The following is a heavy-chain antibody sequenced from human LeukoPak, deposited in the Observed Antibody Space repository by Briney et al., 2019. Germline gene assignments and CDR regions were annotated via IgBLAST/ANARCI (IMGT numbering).Heavy chain of an antibody. CDR2: IRYDGSNK. D-gene: IGHD3-10*01. V-gene: IGHV3-30*02. J-gene: IGHJ5*02. CDR1: GFTFSSYG. CDR3: ARDNAYGSRTPGVS. Sequence: PGGSLRLSCAASGFTFSSYGMHWVRQAPGKGLGWVAFIRYDGSNKYYADSVKGRFTISRDNSKNTLYLQMNSLRVEDTAVYYCARDNAYGSRTPGVSWGQGTLVTVSS.